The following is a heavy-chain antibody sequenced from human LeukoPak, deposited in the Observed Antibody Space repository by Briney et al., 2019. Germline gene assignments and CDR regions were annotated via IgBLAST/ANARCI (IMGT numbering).Heavy chain of an antibody. CDR2: VSARSGST. J-gene: IGHJ4*02. Sequence: AGGSLRLSCAASGFSFSSFCMTWVRQAPGKGLEWISTVSARSGSTYYAGSVKGRFTISRDNSENTLYLQVNSLRAEDAAVYFCAKCSGSWYSLDFWGQGTLVTVSS. CDR3: AKCSGSWYSLDF. D-gene: IGHD6-13*01. V-gene: IGHV3-23*01. CDR1: GFSFSSFC.